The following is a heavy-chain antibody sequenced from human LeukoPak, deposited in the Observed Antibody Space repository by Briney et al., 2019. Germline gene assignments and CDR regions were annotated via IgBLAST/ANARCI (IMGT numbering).Heavy chain of an antibody. V-gene: IGHV4-4*02. Sequence: KASGTLSLTCAVSGGSISSSNWWSWVRQPPGKGLAWIEEIYHSGSTNYNPSLKSRVTISVDKSKNQFSLKLSSVTAADTAVYYCARDCGYSYGYGPSGIDYWGQGTLVTVSS. CDR1: GGSISSSNW. CDR3: ARDCGYSYGYGPSGIDY. CDR2: IYHSGST. D-gene: IGHD5-18*01. J-gene: IGHJ4*02.